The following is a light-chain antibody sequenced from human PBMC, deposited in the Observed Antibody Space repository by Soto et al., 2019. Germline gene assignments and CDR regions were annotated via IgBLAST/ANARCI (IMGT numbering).Light chain of an antibody. CDR1: SSAVGGYNY. CDR3: SSYAGSNNFDVV. V-gene: IGLV2-8*01. J-gene: IGLJ2*01. Sequence: QSVLTQPPSASGSPGQSVTISCTATSSAVGGYNYVSWYQQHPGKAPKLMIYEVSKRPSGVPDRFSDSKSGNTASLTVSGLQAEDEADYYCSSYAGSNNFDVVFGGGTKLTVL. CDR2: EVS.